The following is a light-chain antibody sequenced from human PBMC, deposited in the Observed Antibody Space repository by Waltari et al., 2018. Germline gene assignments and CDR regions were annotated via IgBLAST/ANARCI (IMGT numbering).Light chain of an antibody. J-gene: IGKJ1*01. CDR1: QSIRSTY. CDR2: GAS. Sequence: EIVLTQSPGTLSLSPGESANLSCRASQSIRSTYLAWYQQKPGQAPRPLIYGASSRATGIPDRFSGSGSGTDFTLTISRLEPEDFAVYYCQHYGSSPQTFGQGTKVEIK. CDR3: QHYGSSPQT. V-gene: IGKV3-20*01.